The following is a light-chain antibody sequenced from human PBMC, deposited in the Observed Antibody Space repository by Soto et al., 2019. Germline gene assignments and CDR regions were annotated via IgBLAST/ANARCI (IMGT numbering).Light chain of an antibody. Sequence: QHVLTQPPSVSGAPGQRVTISCTGSSSNIGAGYDVHWYQQLPGTAPKLLIYGNSNRPSGVPDRFSGSKSGTSASLAITGRQAEDEADYYCQSYDSSLSGSVVFGGGTKVTVL. CDR1: SSNIGAGYD. CDR3: QSYDSSLSGSVV. J-gene: IGLJ2*01. CDR2: GNS. V-gene: IGLV1-40*01.